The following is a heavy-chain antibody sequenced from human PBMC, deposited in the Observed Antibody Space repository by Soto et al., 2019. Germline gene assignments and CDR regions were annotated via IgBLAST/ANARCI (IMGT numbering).Heavy chain of an antibody. CDR3: AGGEKYYYDSSGYYSAFDI. Sequence: GASVKVSCKASGGTFSNYAISWVRQSPGQGLEWMGGIIPIFATANYAQKFQGRVTITADKSTSTAYMELSSLRSEDTAVYYCAGGEKYYYDSSGYYSAFDIWGQGTMVTVSS. D-gene: IGHD3-22*01. V-gene: IGHV1-69*06. J-gene: IGHJ3*02. CDR2: IIPIFATA. CDR1: GGTFSNYA.